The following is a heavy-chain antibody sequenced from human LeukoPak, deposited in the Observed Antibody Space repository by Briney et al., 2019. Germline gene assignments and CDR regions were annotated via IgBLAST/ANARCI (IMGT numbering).Heavy chain of an antibody. CDR1: GGTFSSYA. D-gene: IGHD5-18*01. J-gene: IGHJ4*02. CDR2: IIPIFGTA. Sequence: SVKVSCNASGGTFSSYAISWVRQAPGQGLEWMGGIIPIFGTANYAQKFPGRVTITADESTSTAYMELSSLRSEDTAVYYCARDQGNTAMALDYWGQGTLVTVSS. V-gene: IGHV1-69*13. CDR3: ARDQGNTAMALDY.